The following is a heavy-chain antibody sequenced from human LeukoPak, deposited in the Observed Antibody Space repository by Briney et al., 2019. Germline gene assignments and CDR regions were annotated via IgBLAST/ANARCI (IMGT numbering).Heavy chain of an antibody. V-gene: IGHV3-23*01. CDR3: ARTTVVNAYYYYGMDV. J-gene: IGHJ6*02. CDR2: ISGSGGST. Sequence: PGGSLRLSCAASGFTFSSYAMSWVRQAPGKGLEWVSAISGSGGSTYYADSVKGRFTISRDNAKNSLYLQMNSLRAEDTAVYYCARTTVVNAYYYYGMDVWGQGTTVAVSS. D-gene: IGHD4-23*01. CDR1: GFTFSSYA.